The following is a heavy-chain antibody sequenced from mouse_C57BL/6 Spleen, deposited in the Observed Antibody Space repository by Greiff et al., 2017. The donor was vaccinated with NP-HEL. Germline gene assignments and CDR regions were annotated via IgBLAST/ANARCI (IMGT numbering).Heavy chain of an antibody. D-gene: IGHD1-1*01. CDR1: GYTFTSYW. V-gene: IGHV1-69*01. CDR3: ARSGSSFFDY. J-gene: IGHJ2*01. Sequence: QVQLQQPGAELVMPGASVKLSCKASGYTFTSYWMHWVKQRPGQGLEWIGEIDPSDSYTNYNQKFKGKSTLTVDKSSSTAYIQLSSLTSEDSAVYYCARSGSSFFDYWGQGTTLTVSS. CDR2: IDPSDSYT.